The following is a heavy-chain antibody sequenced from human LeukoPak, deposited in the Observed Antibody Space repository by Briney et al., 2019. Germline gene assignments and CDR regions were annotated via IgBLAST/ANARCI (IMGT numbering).Heavy chain of an antibody. Sequence: SGPTLVNPTQTLTLTCTFSGFSLSSSGMCVSWIRQPPGKALEWLARIDWDDDKHYTTSLKTRLTISKDTSKNQVVLTMTSMDPVDTATYYCARNRGYSGYGMDVWGQGTTVTVSS. D-gene: IGHD5-12*01. CDR1: GFSLSSSGMC. J-gene: IGHJ6*02. V-gene: IGHV2-70*11. CDR3: ARNRGYSGYGMDV. CDR2: IDWDDDK.